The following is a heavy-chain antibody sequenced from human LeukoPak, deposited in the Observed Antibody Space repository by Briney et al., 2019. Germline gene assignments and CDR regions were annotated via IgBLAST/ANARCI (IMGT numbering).Heavy chain of an antibody. CDR2: IFYSGST. D-gene: IGHD6-6*01. Sequence: SETLSLTCTVSGASISSNSYYWGWIRHPPGKGLEWIGSIFYSGSTYSTPSLKSRVTISVDTSNNQFSLRLSSLTAADTAVYYCARHTNLAARGDWFDPWGQGTLVTVSS. J-gene: IGHJ5*02. CDR3: ARHTNLAARGDWFDP. CDR1: GASISSNSYY. V-gene: IGHV4-39*01.